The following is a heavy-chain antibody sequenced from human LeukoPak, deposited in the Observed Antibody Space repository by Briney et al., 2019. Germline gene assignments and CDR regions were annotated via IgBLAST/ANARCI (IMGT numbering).Heavy chain of an antibody. CDR3: AIVGYFDWSFDY. D-gene: IGHD3-9*01. J-gene: IGHJ4*02. CDR2: ISYDGGNK. CDR1: GFTFSSYA. V-gene: IGHV3-30*04. Sequence: GGSLRLSCAASGFTFSSYAIHWVRQAPGKGLEWVAVISYDGGNKNYADSVKGRFSISRDNSKNTLYLQMNSLRAEDMAVYYCAIVGYFDWSFDYWGQGTLVTVSS.